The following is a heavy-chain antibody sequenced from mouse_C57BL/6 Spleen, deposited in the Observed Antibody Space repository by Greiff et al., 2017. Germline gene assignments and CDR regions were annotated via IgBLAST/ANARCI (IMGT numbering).Heavy chain of an antibody. D-gene: IGHD1-1*01. V-gene: IGHV1-80*01. CDR3: ARWRYYYGSRDDLDY. Sequence: QVQLQQSGAELVKPGASVKISCKASGYAFSSYWMNWVKQRPGKGLEWIGQIYPGDGDTNYNGKFKGKATLTADKSSSTAYMQLSSLTSEDSAVYFCARWRYYYGSRDDLDYWGQGTTLTVSS. CDR1: GYAFSSYW. J-gene: IGHJ2*01. CDR2: IYPGDGDT.